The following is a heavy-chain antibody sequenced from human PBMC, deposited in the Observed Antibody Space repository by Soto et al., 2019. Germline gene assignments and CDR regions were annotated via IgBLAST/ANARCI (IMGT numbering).Heavy chain of an antibody. CDR1: GGSISSSSYY. V-gene: IGHV4-61*05. CDR2: FYYTGSI. J-gene: IGHJ4*02. D-gene: IGHD3-16*01. CDR3: ARRYGGNFDY. Sequence: SETLSLTCTVSGGSISSSSYYWGWIRQPPGKGLEWIGYFYYTGSINYNPSLKSRVTISVDRSKNQFSLKLSSVTAADTAVYYCARRYGGNFDYWGQGTLVTVSS.